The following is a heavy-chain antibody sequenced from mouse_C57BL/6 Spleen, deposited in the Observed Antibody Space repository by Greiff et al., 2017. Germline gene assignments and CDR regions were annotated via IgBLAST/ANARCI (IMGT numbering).Heavy chain of an antibody. J-gene: IGHJ4*01. Sequence: DVKLVESGGGLVQPGGSLSLSCAASGFTFTDYYMSWVRQPPGKALEWLGFIRNKANGYTTEYSASVKGRFTISRDNSQSILYLQMHALRAEDSATYYCARYTYGTVYAMDYWGQGTSVTVSS. CDR1: GFTFTDYY. D-gene: IGHD1-1*01. V-gene: IGHV7-3*01. CDR3: ARYTYGTVYAMDY. CDR2: IRNKANGYTT.